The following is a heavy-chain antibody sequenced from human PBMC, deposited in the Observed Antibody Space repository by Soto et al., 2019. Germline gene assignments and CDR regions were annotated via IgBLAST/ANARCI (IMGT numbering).Heavy chain of an antibody. V-gene: IGHV4-4*02. D-gene: IGHD6-25*01. CDR1: SDSIAGENW. J-gene: IGHJ4*02. CDR3: ARVFSSGSGWMYYFDF. CDR2: IFHTGGT. Sequence: QVQLQESSPGLVKPSETLSLTCTVSSDSIAGENWWSWVRQPPGMGLEWIGEIFHTGGTNYNPSLKGRVTMEVDKSKNQFSLKLISATAADTAVYYCARVFSSGSGWMYYFDFWGQGTLVFVSS.